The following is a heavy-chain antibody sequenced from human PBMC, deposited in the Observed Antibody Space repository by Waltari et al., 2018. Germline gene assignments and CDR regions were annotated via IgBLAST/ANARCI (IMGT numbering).Heavy chain of an antibody. J-gene: IGHJ6*02. CDR3: ARKIPGRSCSSGVCSFGSGGADV. CDR1: GYTFPSYA. V-gene: IGHV1-8*03. D-gene: IGHD3-22*01. CDR2: LNPNSGNT. Sequence: QVQLVQSGAEVKKPGASVKVSCKASGYTFPSYAINWVRKATGQGLEWMGGLNPNSGNTGYAQKFQGRVTITRNTAISTAYRELTSLTSEDTAVYFCARKIPGRSCSSGVCSFGSGGADVWGQGTTVTVSS.